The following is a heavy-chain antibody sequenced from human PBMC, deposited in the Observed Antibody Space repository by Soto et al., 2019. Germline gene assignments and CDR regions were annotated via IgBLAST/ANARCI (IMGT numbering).Heavy chain of an antibody. Sequence: PGGSLRLSCSVSGFTFSNFDMHWFRQAPGNGLEWVAVISYDVIKKYDPGSVKGRFTVSRDNANNTLFLEMNSLRAEDTAVYYSAREGGIVVVPAPIRSRGPNFDYWGKGTLVTVSS. J-gene: IGHJ4*02. CDR1: GFTFSNFD. CDR3: AREGGIVVVPAPIRSRGPNFDY. V-gene: IGHV3-30-3*01. CDR2: ISYDVIKK. D-gene: IGHD2-2*02.